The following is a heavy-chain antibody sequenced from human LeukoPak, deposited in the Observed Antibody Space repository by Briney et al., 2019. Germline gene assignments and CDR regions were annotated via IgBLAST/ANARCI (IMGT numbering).Heavy chain of an antibody. CDR2: ISRSSNDI. D-gene: IGHD3-16*01. J-gene: IGHJ4*02. CDR1: GFTFSSYN. CDR3: ARAIYAIGGYFDY. V-gene: IGHV3-21*01. Sequence: GGSLRLSCAASGFTFSSYNMNWVRQAPGKGLEWVSSISRSSNDIYYADPVKGRFTISRDNAKNSLYLQMKSLRAEDTAVYYCARAIYAIGGYFDYWGQGTLVTVSS.